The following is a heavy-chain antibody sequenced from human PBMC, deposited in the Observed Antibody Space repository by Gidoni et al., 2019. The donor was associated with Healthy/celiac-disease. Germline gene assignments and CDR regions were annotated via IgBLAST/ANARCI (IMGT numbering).Heavy chain of an antibody. CDR2: INAGNGNT. J-gene: IGHJ6*04. CDR3: ARDTDFWSGWGMDV. Sequence: QVQLVQSGAEVKKPGASVKVSCKDSGYTFTSYAMHWVRQAPGQRLEWMGWINAGNGNTKYSQKFQGRVTITRDTSASTAYMELSSLRSEDTAVYYCARDTDFWSGWGMDVWGKGTTVTVSS. D-gene: IGHD3-3*01. CDR1: GYTFTSYA. V-gene: IGHV1-3*01.